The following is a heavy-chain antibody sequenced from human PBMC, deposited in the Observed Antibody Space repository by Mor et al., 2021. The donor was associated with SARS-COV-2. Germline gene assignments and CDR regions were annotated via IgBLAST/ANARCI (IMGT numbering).Heavy chain of an antibody. D-gene: IGHD2-21*01. Sequence: GRIYPSGSTNYNPSLKSRVTISVDTSKSQFSLKLNSVTAADTAVYYCAREGGVNYFDYWGQGTLVTVS. J-gene: IGHJ4*02. CDR3: AREGGVNYFDY. V-gene: IGHV4-61*02. CDR2: IYPSGST.